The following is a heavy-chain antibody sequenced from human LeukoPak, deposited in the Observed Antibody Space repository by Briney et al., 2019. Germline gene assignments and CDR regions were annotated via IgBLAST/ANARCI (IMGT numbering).Heavy chain of an antibody. CDR2: ISSSGSTI. J-gene: IGHJ5*02. CDR3: ARDALWFGSPGWFDP. V-gene: IGHV3-48*03. Sequence: GGSLRLSCAASGFTFSSYEMNWVRQAPGKGLEWVSYISSSGSTIYYADSVKGRFTISRDNAKNSLYLQMNSLRAEDTAVYYCARDALWFGSPGWFDPWGQGTLVTGSS. CDR1: GFTFSSYE. D-gene: IGHD3-10*01.